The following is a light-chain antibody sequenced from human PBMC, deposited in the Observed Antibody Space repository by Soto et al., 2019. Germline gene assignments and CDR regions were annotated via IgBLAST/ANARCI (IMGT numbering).Light chain of an antibody. CDR3: QQYNNWPPIT. J-gene: IGKJ5*01. CDR1: QGISNS. CDR2: DAS. V-gene: IGKV1-27*01. Sequence: DIQMTQSPSSLSASIGDRVTITYRASQGISNSLAWYQQKPGKGPSLLIYDASTLQSGVPARFSGSGSGTEFTLTISSLQSEDFAVYYCQQYNNWPPITFGQGTRLEIK.